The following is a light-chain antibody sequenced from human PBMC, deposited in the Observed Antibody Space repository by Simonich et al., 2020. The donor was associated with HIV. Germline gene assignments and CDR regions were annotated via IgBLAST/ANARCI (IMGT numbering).Light chain of an antibody. J-gene: IGLJ2*01. CDR2: EDN. CDR3: QSYDSSNHVV. CDR1: SGSIASNH. V-gene: IGLV6-57*03. Sequence: NFMLTQSHSVSESPGKTVTISCPRSSGSIASNHVQWYQQCPGSAPTPVIYEDNQKPSGVPDLFSGSIDSSSNSASLTISGLKTEDEADYYGQSYDSSNHVVFGGGTKVTVL.